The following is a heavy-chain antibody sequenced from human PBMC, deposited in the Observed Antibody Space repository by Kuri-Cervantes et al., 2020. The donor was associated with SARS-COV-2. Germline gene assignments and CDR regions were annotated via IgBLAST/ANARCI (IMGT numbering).Heavy chain of an antibody. V-gene: IGHV3-23*01. J-gene: IGHJ1*01. D-gene: IGHD1-26*01. CDR1: GFTFSSYA. Sequence: GESLKISCAASGFTFSSYAMSWVRQAPGKGLEWVSAISSSGGSTYYADSVKGRFTISRDNSKNTLYLQMNSLRAEDTAVYYCAKSSSGSYVHFQHWGQGTLVTVSS. CDR2: ISSSGGST. CDR3: AKSSSGSYVHFQH.